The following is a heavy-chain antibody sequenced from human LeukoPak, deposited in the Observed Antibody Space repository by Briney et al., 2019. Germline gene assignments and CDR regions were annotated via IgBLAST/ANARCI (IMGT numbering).Heavy chain of an antibody. CDR1: KFTFSSYA. Sequence: GGSLRLSCAASKFTFSSYAMSWVRQAPGKGLEWVSAISGSGGSTYYADSVKGRFTISRDNSKNTLYLQMNGLRAEDTAVYYCARGNYGDYQLTDYWGQGTLVTVSS. J-gene: IGHJ4*02. V-gene: IGHV3-23*01. CDR3: ARGNYGDYQLTDY. CDR2: ISGSGGST. D-gene: IGHD4-17*01.